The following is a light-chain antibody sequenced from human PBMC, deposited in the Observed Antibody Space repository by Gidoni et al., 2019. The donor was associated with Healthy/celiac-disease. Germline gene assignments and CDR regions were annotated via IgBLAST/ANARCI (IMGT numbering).Light chain of an antibody. CDR1: SSDVGGYNY. CDR3: SSYTSSSTLRV. J-gene: IGLJ3*02. V-gene: IGLV2-14*03. CDR2: DVS. Sequence: QSALTQPASVSGSPGQSITISCTGTSSDVGGYNYVSWYQQHTGKAPKLMIYDVSNRPSGVSNLFSGSKSGNTASLTISGLQAEDEADYYCSSYTSSSTLRVFGGGTKLTVL.